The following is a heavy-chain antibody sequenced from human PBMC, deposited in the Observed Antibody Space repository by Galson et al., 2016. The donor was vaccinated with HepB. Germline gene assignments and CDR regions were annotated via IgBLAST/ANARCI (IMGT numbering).Heavy chain of an antibody. J-gene: IGHJ4*02. CDR1: GYNFNNYG. Sequence: SVKVSCKASGYNFNNYGISWVRQAPGQGLEWLGWISAYNDNTIYPQSFQGRVTMTTETSTSTAYMELRSLRSDDTAIYYCARDRWEVPGRHFDYWGQGSLVTVSS. CDR2: ISAYNDNT. V-gene: IGHV1-18*01. D-gene: IGHD1-26*01. CDR3: ARDRWEVPGRHFDY.